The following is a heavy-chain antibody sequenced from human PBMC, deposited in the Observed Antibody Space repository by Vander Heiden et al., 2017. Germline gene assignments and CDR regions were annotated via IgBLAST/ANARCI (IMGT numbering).Heavy chain of an antibody. CDR3: AKDISGGDFYYYYGMDV. D-gene: IGHD1-26*01. J-gene: IGHJ6*02. CDR2: ISWNSGSI. CDR1: GFPLDDYA. Sequence: EVQLVESGGDLVQPGRSLRLPFASSGFPLDDYAMHWVRQAPGKGLEWVSGISWNSGSIGYADSVKGRFTISRDNAKNSLYLQMNSLRAEDTALYYCAKDISGGDFYYYYGMDVWGQGTTVTVSS. V-gene: IGHV3-9*01.